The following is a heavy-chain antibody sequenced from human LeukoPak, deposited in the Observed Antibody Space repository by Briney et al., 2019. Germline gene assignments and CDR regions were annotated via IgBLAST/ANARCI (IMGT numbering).Heavy chain of an antibody. V-gene: IGHV4-34*01. CDR3: ARQGRDSSSGPHFDY. Sequence: SETLSLTCAVYGGSFSGYYWSWIRQPPGKGLEWIGEINHSGSTNYNPSLKSRVTISVDTSKNQFSLKLSSVTAADTAVYYCARQGRDSSSGPHFDYWGQGTLVTVSS. CDR1: GGSFSGYY. D-gene: IGHD6-13*01. CDR2: INHSGST. J-gene: IGHJ4*02.